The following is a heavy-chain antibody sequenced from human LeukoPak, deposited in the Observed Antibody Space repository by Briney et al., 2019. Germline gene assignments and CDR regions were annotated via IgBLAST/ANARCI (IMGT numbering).Heavy chain of an antibody. D-gene: IGHD3-10*01. Sequence: ASVKVSCKVSGYTLTELSMHWVRQAPGKGLEWMGGFDPEDGETIYAQKFQGRVTMTEDTSTDTAYMELSSLRSEDTAVYYCAGPYGSGLQDYYYYMDVWGKGTTVTISS. CDR2: FDPEDGET. J-gene: IGHJ6*03. CDR1: GYTLTELS. V-gene: IGHV1-24*01. CDR3: AGPYGSGLQDYYYYMDV.